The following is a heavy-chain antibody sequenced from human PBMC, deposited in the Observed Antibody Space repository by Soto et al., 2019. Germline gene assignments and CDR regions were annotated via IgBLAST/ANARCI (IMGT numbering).Heavy chain of an antibody. J-gene: IGHJ4*02. Sequence: EVQLVESGGGLVQPGGSLRLSCAASGFTFSNSWIHWVRQAPGKGLVWVSRINGDGSTINYADSVKGRFTISRDSAKNTLYLQLNSLRVEDTAVYYCVNGGYSGAGVYYFDFWGQGTLVTVSS. V-gene: IGHV3-74*01. CDR1: GFTFSNSW. CDR3: VNGGYSGAGVYYFDF. D-gene: IGHD5-12*01. CDR2: INGDGSTI.